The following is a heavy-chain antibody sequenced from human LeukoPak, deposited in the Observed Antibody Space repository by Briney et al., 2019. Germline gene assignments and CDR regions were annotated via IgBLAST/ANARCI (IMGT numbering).Heavy chain of an antibody. Sequence: PGRSLRLSCAASGFTFDDYAVHWVRQAPGEGLEWVSGISWNSGSIGYADSVKGRFTISRDNAKNSLYLQMNSLRAEDTALYYCAKDSGSHAGAFDIWGQGTMVTVSS. V-gene: IGHV3-9*01. CDR2: ISWNSGSI. CDR1: GFTFDDYA. J-gene: IGHJ3*02. CDR3: AKDSGSHAGAFDI. D-gene: IGHD1-26*01.